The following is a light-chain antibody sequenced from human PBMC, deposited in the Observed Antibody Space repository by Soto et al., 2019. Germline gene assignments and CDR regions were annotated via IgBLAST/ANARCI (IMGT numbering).Light chain of an antibody. CDR2: QAS. J-gene: IGKJ1*01. CDR3: QHYNSYSEA. Sequence: DIQMTQSPSTLSGSVGDRVTITCRASQTISSCLAWYQQKPGKAPKLLIYQASTLKSGVPSRFSGSGSGTEFTLTISSLQPDDFATYYCQHYNSYSEAFGQGTKVELK. CDR1: QTISSC. V-gene: IGKV1-5*03.